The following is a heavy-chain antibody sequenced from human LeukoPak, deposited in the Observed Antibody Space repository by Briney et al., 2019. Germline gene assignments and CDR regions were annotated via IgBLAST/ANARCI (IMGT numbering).Heavy chain of an antibody. V-gene: IGHV4-34*01. CDR3: ARWGGIGAAGTISYYYYGMDV. D-gene: IGHD6-13*01. Sequence: SEALSLTCAVCRGSFSGYFWSWMRPPPGKELEGIGEINHSGRTNYNPSLKSRVTISVGTSKNQYSLKLSSVTAADTAVYYCARWGGIGAAGTISYYYYGMDVWGQGTTVTVSS. J-gene: IGHJ6*02. CDR1: RGSFSGYF. CDR2: INHSGRT.